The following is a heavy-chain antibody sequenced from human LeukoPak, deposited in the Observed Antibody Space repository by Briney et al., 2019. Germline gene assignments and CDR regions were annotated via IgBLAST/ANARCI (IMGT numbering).Heavy chain of an antibody. CDR1: GGSISSSNW. V-gene: IGHV4-4*02. Sequence: SETLSLTCAVSGGSISSSNWWSWVRQPPGKGLEWIGEIYHSGSTNYNPSLKSRVTISVDKSKNQFSLKLSSVTAADTAVYYCARYSSSWYSWYFDLWGRGTLVTVSS. D-gene: IGHD6-13*01. CDR2: IYHSGST. J-gene: IGHJ2*01. CDR3: ARYSSSWYSWYFDL.